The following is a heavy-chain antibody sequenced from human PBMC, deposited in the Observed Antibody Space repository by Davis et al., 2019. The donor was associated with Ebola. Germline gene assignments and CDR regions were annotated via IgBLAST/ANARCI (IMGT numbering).Heavy chain of an antibody. CDR3: ASLYSSGWYGDDY. V-gene: IGHV4-59*06. Sequence: MPSETLSLTCTVSGGYISSYYWSWIRQHPGKGLEWIGYIYYSGSTYYNPSLKSRVTISVDTSKNQFSLKLSSVTAADTAVYYCASLYSSGWYGDDYWGQGTLVTVSS. D-gene: IGHD6-19*01. CDR1: GGYISSYY. CDR2: IYYSGST. J-gene: IGHJ4*02.